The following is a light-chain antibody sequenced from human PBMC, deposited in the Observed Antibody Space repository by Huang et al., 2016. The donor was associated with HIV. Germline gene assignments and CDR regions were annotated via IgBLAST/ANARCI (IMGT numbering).Light chain of an antibody. Sequence: EIVLTQSPATLSLSPGERATLSCRASQSVGSYLTWYQQKPGRATRLLIYDASNRATGIPARFSGSGSGTDFALTISSLEPEDFAIYYCQQRTAWPRTFGQGTKVEIK. CDR2: DAS. CDR1: QSVGSY. V-gene: IGKV3-11*01. J-gene: IGKJ1*01. CDR3: QQRTAWPRT.